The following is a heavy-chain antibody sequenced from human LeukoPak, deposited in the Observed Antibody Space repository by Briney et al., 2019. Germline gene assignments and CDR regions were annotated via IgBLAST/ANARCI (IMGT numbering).Heavy chain of an antibody. V-gene: IGHV4-39*01. CDR2: IYYSGST. Sequence: SETLSLTCTVSGGSISSSSYYWGWIRQPPGKGLEWIGSIYYSGSTYYNPSLKSRVTISVDTSKNQFSLKLSSVTAADTAVYYCARQQGRPFWSGYFGLPHYYYGMDVWGQGTTVTVSS. CDR3: ARQQGRPFWSGYFGLPHYYYGMDV. J-gene: IGHJ6*02. CDR1: GGSISSSSYY. D-gene: IGHD3-3*01.